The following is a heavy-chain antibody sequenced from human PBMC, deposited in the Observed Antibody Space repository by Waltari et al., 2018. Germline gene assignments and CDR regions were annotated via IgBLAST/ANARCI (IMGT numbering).Heavy chain of an antibody. D-gene: IGHD1-26*01. Sequence: QLQLQESGPGLVKPSETLSLTCTVSGGSISSSSYYWGWIRQPPGKGLEWIGSIYYSGRTYDNPSLKSRVTRSVDTSKNQFSLKLSSVTAADTAVYYCAREIVGAYHYFDYWGQGTLVTVSS. V-gene: IGHV4-39*07. J-gene: IGHJ4*02. CDR3: AREIVGAYHYFDY. CDR2: IYYSGRT. CDR1: GGSISSSSYY.